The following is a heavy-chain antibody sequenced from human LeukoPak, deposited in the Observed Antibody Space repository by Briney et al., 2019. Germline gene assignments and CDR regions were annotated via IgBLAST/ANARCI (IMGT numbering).Heavy chain of an antibody. CDR2: IRYDGSNK. J-gene: IGHJ4*02. D-gene: IGHD1-26*01. V-gene: IGHV3-30*02. CDR1: GFTFSSYG. CDR3: AKDHRQWELPDVYYFDC. Sequence: GGSLRLSCAASGFTFSSYGMHWVRQAPGKGLEWVAFIRYDGSNKYYAVSVKGRFTISRDNSKNTLYLQMNSLRAEDTAVYYSAKDHRQWELPDVYYFDCWGQGTLVTVSS.